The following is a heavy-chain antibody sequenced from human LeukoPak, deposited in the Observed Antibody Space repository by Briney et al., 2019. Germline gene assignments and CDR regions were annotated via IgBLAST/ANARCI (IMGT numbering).Heavy chain of an antibody. CDR3: ATSKRHYYDSSGYYYGY. D-gene: IGHD3-22*01. J-gene: IGHJ4*02. CDR1: GYTLTELS. CDR2: FDPEDGET. Sequence: ASVKVSCKVSGYTLTELSMHWVRQAPGKGLEGMGGFDPEDGETIYAQKFQGRVTMTEDTSTDTAYMELSSLRSEDTAVYYCATSKRHYYDSSGYYYGYWGQGTLVTVSS. V-gene: IGHV1-24*01.